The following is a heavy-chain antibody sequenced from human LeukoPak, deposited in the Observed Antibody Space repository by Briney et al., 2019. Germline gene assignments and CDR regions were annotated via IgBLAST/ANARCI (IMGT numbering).Heavy chain of an antibody. J-gene: IGHJ6*03. CDR2: IYYSGST. CDR3: ARGIVVVVAADLYYYMDV. Sequence: SETLSLTCTVSDGSIGSYYWSWIRQPPGKGLEWIGYIYYSGSTNYNPSLKSRVTISVDTSKNQFSLKLSSVTAADTAVYYCARGIVVVVAADLYYYMDVWGKGTTVTISS. V-gene: IGHV4-59*01. CDR1: DGSIGSYY. D-gene: IGHD2-15*01.